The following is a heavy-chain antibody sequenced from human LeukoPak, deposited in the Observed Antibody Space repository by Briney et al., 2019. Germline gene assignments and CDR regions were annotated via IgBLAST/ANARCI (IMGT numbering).Heavy chain of an antibody. CDR3: ARLASYHAGPYGSGSNFVDY. CDR2: IFYSGST. J-gene: IGHJ4*02. Sequence: PSETLSLTCTVSSGSISTSNYYWGWVRQPPGKALEWIGNIFYSGSTYYSPSLKSRVTISLDTSKNQFSLKLSSVTAADTAVYYCARLASYHAGPYGSGSNFVDYWGQGTLVTVSS. V-gene: IGHV4-39*07. D-gene: IGHD3-10*01. CDR1: SGSISTSNYY.